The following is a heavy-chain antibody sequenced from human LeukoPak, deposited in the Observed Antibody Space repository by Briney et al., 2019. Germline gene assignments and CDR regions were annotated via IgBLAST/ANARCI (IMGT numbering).Heavy chain of an antibody. CDR3: AKARYCSGGSCFPQLTPDY. D-gene: IGHD2-15*01. V-gene: IGHV3-23*01. J-gene: IGHJ4*02. Sequence: PGGSLRLSCAASGFTVSTYYTSWVRQPPGKGLEWISYIGNSDGAIDYAVSVKGRFTISRDNSKNTLYLQMNSLRAEDTAVYYCAKARYCSGGSCFPQLTPDYWGQGTLVTVSS. CDR1: GFTVSTYY. CDR2: IGNSDGAI.